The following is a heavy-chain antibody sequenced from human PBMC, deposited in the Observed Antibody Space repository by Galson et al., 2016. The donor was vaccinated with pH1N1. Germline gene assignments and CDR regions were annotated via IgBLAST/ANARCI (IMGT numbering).Heavy chain of an antibody. Sequence: CAISVDSVSSNSAAWNWIRQSPSRGLEWLGRTCYRSKWYNDYGVSVKSRITINPDTSKNQFFLQLNSVTPEDTAVYYCARSEYYYDSSGYRHDTFDIWGQGTTVTVSS. J-gene: IGHJ3*02. CDR3: ARSEYYYDSSGYRHDTFDI. D-gene: IGHD3-22*01. CDR2: TCYRSKWYN. V-gene: IGHV6-1*01. CDR1: VDSVSSNSAA.